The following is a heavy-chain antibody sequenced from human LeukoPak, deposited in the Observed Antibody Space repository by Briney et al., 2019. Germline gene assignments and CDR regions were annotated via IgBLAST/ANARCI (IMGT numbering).Heavy chain of an antibody. CDR3: ATTGDGLTIDY. CDR1: GFTFSSYS. V-gene: IGHV3-48*01. D-gene: IGHD7-27*01. Sequence: SGGSLRLSCAVSGFTFSSYSMNWVRQAPGKGLEWVSFITSSSSTIYYADSVKGRFTISRDNAKNSLYLQMNSLRAEDTAVYCCATTGDGLTIDYWGQGTLVTVSS. CDR2: ITSSSSTI. J-gene: IGHJ4*02.